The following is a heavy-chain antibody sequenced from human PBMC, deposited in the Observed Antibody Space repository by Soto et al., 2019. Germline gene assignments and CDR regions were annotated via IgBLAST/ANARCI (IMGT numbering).Heavy chain of an antibody. CDR1: SDAMNSGGYY. D-gene: IGHD6-6*01. CDR3: ARWCGRSSGYYYYAMDV. J-gene: IGHJ6*02. V-gene: IGHV4-31*03. CDR2: IYSNGDT. Sequence: SETLSLTCSVSSDAMNSGGYYWSWIRPHPGKGLEWIGYIYSNGDTYYNPSLKSRVTISVDTSKNQFTLNLTSVTAADTAVYYCARWCGRSSGYYYYAMDVWGQGTTVTVSS.